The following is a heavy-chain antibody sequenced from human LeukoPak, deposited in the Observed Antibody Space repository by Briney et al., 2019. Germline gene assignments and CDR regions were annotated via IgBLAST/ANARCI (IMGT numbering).Heavy chain of an antibody. CDR1: GGSFSGFY. CDR2: INQSGST. D-gene: IGHD4-17*01. Sequence: PSETLSLICAVYGGSFSGFYWSWIRQPPGKGLEWIGEINQSGSTNINPSLKSRVTISVDTSKNQFSLKLSSVTAADTAVYYCARAAGAASYYYYGMDVWGQGTTVTVSS. CDR3: ARAAGAASYYYYGMDV. V-gene: IGHV4-34*01. J-gene: IGHJ6*02.